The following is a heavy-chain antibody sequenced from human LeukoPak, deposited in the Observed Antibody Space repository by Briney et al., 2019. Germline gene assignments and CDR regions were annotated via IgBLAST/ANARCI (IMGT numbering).Heavy chain of an antibody. V-gene: IGHV3-48*03. Sequence: GGSLRLSCAASGFTFSSYEMNWVRQAPGKGLEWVSYTSSSGSTIYYADSVKGRFTISRDNAKNSLYLQMNSLRAEDTAVYYCARYSIVGATNYFDYWGQGTLVTVSS. CDR2: TSSSGSTI. CDR1: GFTFSSYE. CDR3: ARYSIVGATNYFDY. D-gene: IGHD1-26*01. J-gene: IGHJ4*02.